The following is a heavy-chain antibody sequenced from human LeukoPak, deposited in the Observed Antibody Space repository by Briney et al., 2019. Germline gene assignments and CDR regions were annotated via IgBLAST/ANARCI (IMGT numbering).Heavy chain of an antibody. CDR3: ARGLQRTTTFGVVITGWFDP. V-gene: IGHV4-34*01. J-gene: IGHJ5*02. D-gene: IGHD3-3*01. Sequence: PSETLSLTCAVYGGSFSGYYWSWIRQPPGKGLEWIGEINHSGSTNYNPSLKSRVTISVDTSKNQFSLKLSSVTAADTAVYYCARGLQRTTTFGVVITGWFDPWGQGTLVTVSS. CDR1: GGSFSGYY. CDR2: INHSGST.